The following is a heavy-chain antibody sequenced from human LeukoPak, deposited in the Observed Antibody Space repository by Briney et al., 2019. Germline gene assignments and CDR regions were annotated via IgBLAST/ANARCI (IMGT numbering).Heavy chain of an antibody. CDR1: GGSISSYY. Sequence: PSETLSLTCTVSGGSISSYYWSWIRQPPGKGMEWMGYIYYSGSTNYNPSLKSRVTISVDTSKNQFSLKLSSVTAADTAVCYCARAGSSGWIFDYWGQGTLVTVSS. CDR3: ARAGSSGWIFDY. V-gene: IGHV4-59*01. J-gene: IGHJ4*02. CDR2: IYYSGST. D-gene: IGHD6-19*01.